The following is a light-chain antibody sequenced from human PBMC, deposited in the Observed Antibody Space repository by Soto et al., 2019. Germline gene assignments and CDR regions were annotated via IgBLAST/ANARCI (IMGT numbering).Light chain of an antibody. CDR3: AAWDDSLSGVV. CDR1: ISNLGSNF. V-gene: IGLV1-47*01. Sequence: QSVLTQPPSASGTPGQRVTISCSGSISNLGSNFIYWYQQLPGAAPKLLISRNNERPSGVPDRFSCSKSGTSASLAISGLRSEDEADYHCAAWDDSLSGVVFGGGTKLTVL. J-gene: IGLJ3*02. CDR2: RNN.